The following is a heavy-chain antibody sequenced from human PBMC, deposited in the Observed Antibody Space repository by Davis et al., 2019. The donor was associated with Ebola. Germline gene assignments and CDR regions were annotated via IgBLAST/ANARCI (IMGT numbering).Heavy chain of an antibody. D-gene: IGHD2-2*02. Sequence: PGGSLRLSCKGSGYSFTSYWISWVRQMPGKGLEWMGRIDPSDSYTNYSPSFQGHVTISADKSISTAYLQWSSLKASDTAMYYCARVGWGLSQQTNIVVVPAAIPASYNWFDPWGQGTLVTVSS. CDR2: IDPSDSYT. V-gene: IGHV5-10-1*01. CDR3: ARVGWGLSQQTNIVVVPAAIPASYNWFDP. J-gene: IGHJ5*02. CDR1: GYSFTSYW.